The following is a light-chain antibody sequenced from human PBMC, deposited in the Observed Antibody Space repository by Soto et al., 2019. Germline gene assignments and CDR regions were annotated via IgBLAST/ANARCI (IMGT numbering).Light chain of an antibody. Sequence: DIQMTQSPSSLSASVGDRVTITCRASQSISTYLNLYQQKPAKAPKLLIYAASSLQSGVPSRFSGSGSGTDFTLTISSLQPEDFASYYCQQSYSIPWTFGQGTKVEIK. CDR3: QQSYSIPWT. V-gene: IGKV1-39*01. CDR2: AAS. J-gene: IGKJ1*01. CDR1: QSISTY.